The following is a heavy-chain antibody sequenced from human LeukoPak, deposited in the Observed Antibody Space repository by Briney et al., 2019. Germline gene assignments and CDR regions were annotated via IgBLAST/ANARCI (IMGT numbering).Heavy chain of an antibody. CDR2: ISGSGSYT. Sequence: GGSLRLSCAASGFTVSDYSMSWVRQAPGKGLEWVSAISGSGSYTDYADSVKGRFTISRDNAKNSLYLQMNSLRAEDTAVYYCARDIVGDFDYWGQGTLVTVPS. D-gene: IGHD1-26*01. V-gene: IGHV3-11*06. J-gene: IGHJ4*02. CDR3: ARDIVGDFDY. CDR1: GFTVSDYS.